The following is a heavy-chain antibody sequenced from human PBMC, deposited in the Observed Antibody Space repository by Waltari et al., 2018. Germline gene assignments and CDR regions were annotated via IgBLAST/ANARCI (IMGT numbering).Heavy chain of an antibody. D-gene: IGHD4-17*01. J-gene: IGHJ6*03. CDR2: ISSSSSYI. V-gene: IGHV3-21*01. Sequence: EVQLVESGVGLVKPGGSLRLSWAASGFTFSSNSMNWVRQAPGKGLEWVSSISSSSSYIYYADSVKGRFTISRDNAKNSLYLQMNSLRAEYTAVYYCARTVNYYYYMDVWGKGTTVTVSS. CDR1: GFTFSSNS. CDR3: ARTVNYYYYMDV.